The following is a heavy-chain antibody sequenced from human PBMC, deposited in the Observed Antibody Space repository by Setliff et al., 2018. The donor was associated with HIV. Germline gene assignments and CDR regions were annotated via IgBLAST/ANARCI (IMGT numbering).Heavy chain of an antibody. J-gene: IGHJ3*01. CDR1: GFTFSSYG. D-gene: IGHD3-3*01. CDR3: ARDATYYNFWSGSYDAFDV. CDR2: IRYDGSEK. Sequence: GGSLRLSCPASGFTFSSYGMHWVRQAPGKGLEWVTFIRYDGSEKYYIESVKGRFTISRDNSKKMLYLQMNSLRAEDTAVYYCARDATYYNFWSGSYDAFDVWGPGTMVTVSS. V-gene: IGHV3-30*02.